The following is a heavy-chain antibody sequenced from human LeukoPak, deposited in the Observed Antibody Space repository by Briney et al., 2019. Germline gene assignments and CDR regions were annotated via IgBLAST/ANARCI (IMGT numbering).Heavy chain of an antibody. CDR1: GYTFTGYY. CDR2: INPNSGGT. V-gene: IGHV1-2*02. CDR3: ARVVGYCSSTSCAYYYMDV. J-gene: IGHJ6*03. Sequence: ASVKVSCEASGYTFTGYYMHWVRQAPGQGLEWMGWINPNSGGTNYAQKFQGRVTMTRDTSISTAYMELSRLRSDDTAVYYCARVVGYCSSTSCAYYYMDVWGKGTTVTVSS. D-gene: IGHD2-2*01.